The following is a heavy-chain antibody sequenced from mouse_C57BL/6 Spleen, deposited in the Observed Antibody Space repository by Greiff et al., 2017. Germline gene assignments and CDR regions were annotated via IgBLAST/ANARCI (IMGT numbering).Heavy chain of an antibody. Sequence: QVQLKESGAELVRPGTSVKVSCKASGYAFTNYLIEWVKQRPGQGLEWIGVINPGSGGTNYNEKFKGKATLTADKSSSTAYMQLSSLTSEDSAVYFCARGGDYDYFDYWGQGTTLTVSS. V-gene: IGHV1-54*01. CDR1: GYAFTNYL. J-gene: IGHJ2*01. D-gene: IGHD2-4*01. CDR3: ARGGDYDYFDY. CDR2: INPGSGGT.